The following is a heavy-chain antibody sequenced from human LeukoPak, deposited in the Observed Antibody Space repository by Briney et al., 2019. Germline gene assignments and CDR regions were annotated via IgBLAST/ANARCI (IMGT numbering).Heavy chain of an antibody. D-gene: IGHD6-13*01. CDR1: XX. Sequence: XXWXXIRQPAGXGLEWVGRVYSSGSTDYSPSLKSRVTMSVDTSKSHFSLQLTSVTAADTAVYYCARDSSSWSYWYFDVWGRGTLVTVSS. CDR2: VYSSGST. V-gene: IGHV4-4*07. J-gene: IGHJ2*01. CDR3: ARDSSSWSYWYFDV.